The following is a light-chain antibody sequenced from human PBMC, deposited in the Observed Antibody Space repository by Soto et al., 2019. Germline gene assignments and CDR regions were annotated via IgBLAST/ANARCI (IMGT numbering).Light chain of an antibody. J-gene: IGLJ2*01. V-gene: IGLV2-14*03. Sequence: QSVLTQPASVSGSPGQSITISCTGTSSDVGGYNYVYWYQQHPGKVPKLIIHDVSNRPSGVSHRFSGSKSGNTASLSISGLQAEDEADYYCSSYTSSSTVVFGGGTKVTVL. CDR2: DVS. CDR3: SSYTSSSTVV. CDR1: SSDVGGYNY.